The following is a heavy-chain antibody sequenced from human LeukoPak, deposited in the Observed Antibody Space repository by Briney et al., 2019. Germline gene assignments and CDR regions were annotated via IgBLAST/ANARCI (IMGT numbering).Heavy chain of an antibody. Sequence: GGSLRLSCAASGFTFSSYSMNWVRQAPGKGLEWVSYISSSSSTIYYADSVKGRFTISRDNAKNSLYLQMNSLRAEDTAVYYCARPIWFGELPAAFDIWGQGTMVTVSS. CDR3: ARPIWFGELPAAFDI. D-gene: IGHD3-10*01. CDR2: ISSSSSTI. V-gene: IGHV3-48*01. J-gene: IGHJ3*02. CDR1: GFTFSSYS.